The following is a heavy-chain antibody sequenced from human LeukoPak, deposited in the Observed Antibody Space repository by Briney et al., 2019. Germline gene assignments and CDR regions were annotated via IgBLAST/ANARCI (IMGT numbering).Heavy chain of an antibody. CDR1: GFTFRTYA. CDR3: AKRTMSAFDS. CDR2: ISGSGNGA. Sequence: GGSLRLSCTASGFTFRTYAMNWVRHAPGKGLEWLSGISGSGNGAYYADSVKGRFIIARDNSKNMVYLQMNSLTVEDTATYYCAKRTMSAFDSWGQGTLVTVSS. D-gene: IGHD5-24*01. J-gene: IGHJ4*02. V-gene: IGHV3-23*01.